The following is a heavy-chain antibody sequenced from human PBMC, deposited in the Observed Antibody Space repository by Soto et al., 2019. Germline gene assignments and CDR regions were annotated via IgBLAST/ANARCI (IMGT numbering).Heavy chain of an antibody. D-gene: IGHD2-15*01. Sequence: QVQLVESGGGVVQPGRSLRLSSAASGFTFSSYGMHWVRQAPGKGLEWVAVISYDGSNKYYADSVKGRFTISRDNSKNTLYLQMNSLRAEDTAVYYCANYCSGGSCYRFHWGQGTLVTVSS. CDR2: ISYDGSNK. CDR1: GFTFSSYG. J-gene: IGHJ4*02. CDR3: ANYCSGGSCYRFH. V-gene: IGHV3-30*18.